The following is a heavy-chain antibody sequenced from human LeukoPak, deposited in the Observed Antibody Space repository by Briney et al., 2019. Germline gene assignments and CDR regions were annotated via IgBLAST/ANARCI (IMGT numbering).Heavy chain of an antibody. CDR3: ARQTGSGLFILP. CDR2: IYYSGNT. CDR1: GGSLTGYY. V-gene: IGHV4-39*01. Sequence: SETLSLTCGVSGGSLTGYYWSWIRQPPGKGLEWIGSIYYSGNTYYNASLKSQVSISIDTSKNQFSLRLTSVTAADTAVYYCARQTGSGLFILPGGQGTLVTVSS. D-gene: IGHD3/OR15-3a*01. J-gene: IGHJ4*02.